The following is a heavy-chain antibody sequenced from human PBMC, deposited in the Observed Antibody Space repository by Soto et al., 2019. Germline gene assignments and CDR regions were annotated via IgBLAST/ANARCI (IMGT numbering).Heavy chain of an antibody. D-gene: IGHD3-16*01. Sequence: SETLSLTCAVYGGFLSESYWTWIRQPPGKGLEWIGEINHVGGTNYNPSLKSRVTMSVDTSQNQFSLRLISVTAADTAMYFCVRIRYQLPSSILWLDPWGQGTPVTVSS. CDR1: GGFLSESY. CDR3: VRIRYQLPSSILWLDP. CDR2: INHVGGT. J-gene: IGHJ5*02. V-gene: IGHV4-34*01.